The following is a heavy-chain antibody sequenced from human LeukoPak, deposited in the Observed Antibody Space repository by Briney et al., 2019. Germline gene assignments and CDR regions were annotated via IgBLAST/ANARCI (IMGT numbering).Heavy chain of an antibody. CDR2: IWYDGSDK. Sequence: GGSLRLSCSASGFTFSSYAMHWVRQAPGKGLEWVAVIWYDGSDKYYADSVKGRFTISRDNSKNTLYLQMNSLRAEDTAVYYCARDANGYYFDYWGQGTLVTVSS. V-gene: IGHV3-33*08. CDR3: ARDANGYYFDY. J-gene: IGHJ4*02. CDR1: GFTFSSYA. D-gene: IGHD1-1*01.